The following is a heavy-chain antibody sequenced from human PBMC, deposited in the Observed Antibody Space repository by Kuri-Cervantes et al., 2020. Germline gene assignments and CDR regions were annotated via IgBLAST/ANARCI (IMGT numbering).Heavy chain of an antibody. Sequence: GESLKISCAASGFTFSSYEMNWVRQAPGKGLEWVSYIISSGSTIYYADSVKGRFTISRDNAKNSLYLQMNSLRAEDTGGYYCVREGAGIAVAVESYWGQGTLVTVSS. V-gene: IGHV3-48*03. J-gene: IGHJ4*02. CDR1: GFTFSSYE. CDR2: IISSGSTI. D-gene: IGHD6-19*01. CDR3: VREGAGIAVAVESY.